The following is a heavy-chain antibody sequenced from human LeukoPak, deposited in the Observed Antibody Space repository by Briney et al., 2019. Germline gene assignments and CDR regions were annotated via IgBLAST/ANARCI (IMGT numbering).Heavy chain of an antibody. CDR2: IWYDGSNK. J-gene: IGHJ4*02. CDR1: GFTFSSYG. D-gene: IGHD4-11*01. V-gene: IGHV3-33*01. Sequence: GGSLRLSCAASGFTFSSYGMHWVRQAPGKGLEWVAVIWYDGSNKYYADSVKGRFTISRDNSKNTLYLQMNSLRAEDTAVYYCARDEVWHSNYPSLIDYWGQGTLVTVSS. CDR3: ARDEVWHSNYPSLIDY.